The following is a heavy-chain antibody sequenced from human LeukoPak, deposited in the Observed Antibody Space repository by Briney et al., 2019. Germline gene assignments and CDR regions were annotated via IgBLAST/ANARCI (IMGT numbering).Heavy chain of an antibody. D-gene: IGHD4-17*01. CDR3: ARHLDGDRYYYYYGMDV. V-gene: IGHV4-39*01. CDR2: IYYSGNT. J-gene: IGHJ6*02. Sequence: SETLSLTCTVSGGSISSRTNYWGWIRQPPGKGPEWIANIYYSGNTYYNPSLESRVTISVDASKNQFSLKLSSVTAADTAVYYCARHLDGDRYYYYYGMDVWGQATTATVSS. CDR1: GGSISSRTNY.